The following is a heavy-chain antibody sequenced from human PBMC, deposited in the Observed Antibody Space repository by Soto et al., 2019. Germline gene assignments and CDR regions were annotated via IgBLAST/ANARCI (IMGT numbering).Heavy chain of an antibody. D-gene: IGHD6-13*01. J-gene: IGHJ4*02. Sequence: QVQLVESGGGVVQPGRSLRLSCAASGFTFSSYGMHWVRQAPGKGLEWVAVISYDGSNKYYADSVKGRFTISRDNSKNTLYLQMNSLRAEDTAVYYCAIINIAAAGTSLDYWGQGTLVTVSS. CDR1: GFTFSSYG. CDR2: ISYDGSNK. CDR3: AIINIAAAGTSLDY. V-gene: IGHV3-30*03.